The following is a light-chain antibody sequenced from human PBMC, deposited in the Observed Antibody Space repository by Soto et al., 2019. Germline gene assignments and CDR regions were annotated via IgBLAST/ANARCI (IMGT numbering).Light chain of an antibody. CDR2: GAS. Sequence: EIVMTQSPATLSVSPGERATLSCRASQGIGSTLAWYQQKPGQTPRLLIYGASTRATAVPARFSGSGSGTEFTLTINGLQSEDFAVYYCQRYNNWPLTFGGGTKVEIK. J-gene: IGKJ4*01. V-gene: IGKV3-15*01. CDR1: QGIGST. CDR3: QRYNNWPLT.